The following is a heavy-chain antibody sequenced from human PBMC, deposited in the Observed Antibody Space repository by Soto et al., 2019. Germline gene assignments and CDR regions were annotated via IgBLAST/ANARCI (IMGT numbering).Heavy chain of an antibody. CDR3: AVQDYGDYDYHGMDV. CDR1: GFTFSSYD. CDR2: ISYDGSNK. V-gene: IGHV3-30*03. Sequence: QVQLVESGGGVVQPGKSLRLSCAASGFTFSSYDMHWVRQAPGKGLEWVAVISYDGSNKYYADSVKGRFTISRDNSKNTLYLQMNSLRAEDTAVYYCAVQDYGDYDYHGMDVWGQGTTVTVSS. D-gene: IGHD4-17*01. J-gene: IGHJ6*02.